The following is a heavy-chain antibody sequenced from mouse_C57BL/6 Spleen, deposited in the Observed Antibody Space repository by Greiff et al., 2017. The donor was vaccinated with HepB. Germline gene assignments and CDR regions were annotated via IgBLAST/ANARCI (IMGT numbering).Heavy chain of an antibody. J-gene: IGHJ2*01. CDR2: INHNNGGT. CDR3: AIKRANSYFDY. V-gene: IGHV1-22*01. CDR1: GYTFTDYN. Sequence: EVKVVESGPELVKPGASVKMSCKASGYTFTDYNMHWVKQSHGKSLEWIGYINHNNGGTSYNQKFKGKATLTVNKSSSTAYMELRSLTSEDSAVYYCAIKRANSYFDYWGQGTTLTVSS. D-gene: IGHD3-1*01.